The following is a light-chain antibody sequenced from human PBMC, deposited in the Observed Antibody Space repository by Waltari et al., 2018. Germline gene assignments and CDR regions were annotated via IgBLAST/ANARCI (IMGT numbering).Light chain of an antibody. CDR2: QDT. CDR3: QAWGSGAVV. Sequence: SYELTQPPSVSVSPGQTVSITCSGNKLEDKYACWYQQKPGQSPVLVIYQDTKRPSGVPERFSGSNSGDTATLTLSGTQAMDEADYYCQAWGSGAVVFGGGTQLTVL. CDR1: KLEDKY. V-gene: IGLV3-1*01. J-gene: IGLJ3*02.